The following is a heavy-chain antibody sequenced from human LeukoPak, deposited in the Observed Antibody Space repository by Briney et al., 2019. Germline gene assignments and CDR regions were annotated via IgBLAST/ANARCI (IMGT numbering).Heavy chain of an antibody. V-gene: IGHV1-69*01. D-gene: IGHD1-1*01. CDR2: IIPIFGTA. CDR3: ARTIQYNWNDVGAFDI. Sequence: EASVKVSCKASGGTFSSYAISWVRQATGQGLEWMGGIIPIFGTANYAQKFQGRVTITADESTSTAYMELSSLRSEDTAVYYCARTIQYNWNDVGAFDIWGQGTMVTVSS. CDR1: GGTFSSYA. J-gene: IGHJ3*02.